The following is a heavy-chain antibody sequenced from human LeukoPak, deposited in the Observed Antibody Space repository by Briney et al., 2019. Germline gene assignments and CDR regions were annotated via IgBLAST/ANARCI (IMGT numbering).Heavy chain of an antibody. J-gene: IGHJ4*02. V-gene: IGHV4-31*03. CDR3: ARGRVAHWMYNWNDASAYFDY. CDR2: IYYSGST. CDR1: GGSISSGGYY. D-gene: IGHD1-1*01. Sequence: PSQTLSLTCTVSGGSISSGGYYWSWIRQHPGKGPEWIGYIYYSGSTYYNPSLKSRVTISVDTSKNQFSLKLSSVTAADTAVHYCARGRVAHWMYNWNDASAYFDYWGQGTLVTVSS.